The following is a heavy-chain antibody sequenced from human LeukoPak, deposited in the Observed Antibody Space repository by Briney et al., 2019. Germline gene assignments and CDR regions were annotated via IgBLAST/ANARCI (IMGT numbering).Heavy chain of an antibody. CDR2: INPSGGSS. V-gene: IGHV1-46*01. D-gene: IGHD3-16*01. J-gene: IGHJ3*02. CDR1: GYTFTSYY. CDR3: ARDLADDAFDI. Sequence: GASVKVSCKASGYTFTSYYMHWVRQAPGQGLEWMGIINPSGGSSSYAQKFQGRVTMTRDTSTSTVYMELSSLRSEDTAVYYCARDLADDAFDIWGQGTMITVSS.